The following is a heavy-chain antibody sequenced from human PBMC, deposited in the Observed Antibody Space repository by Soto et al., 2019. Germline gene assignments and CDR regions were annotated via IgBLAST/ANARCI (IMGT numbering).Heavy chain of an antibody. CDR2: ISAYNGNT. CDR1: GYTFTSYG. J-gene: IGHJ5*02. Sequence: QVQLVQSGAEVKKPGASVKVSCKASGYTFTSYGSSWVRQAPGQGLEWMGWISAYNGNTNYAQKLQGRVTMTTDTTTSTSYMELRSRRSDDAVVYYGARVYRFGELFDPWGQGTLVTVSS. V-gene: IGHV1-18*01. CDR3: ARVYRFGELFDP. D-gene: IGHD3-10*01.